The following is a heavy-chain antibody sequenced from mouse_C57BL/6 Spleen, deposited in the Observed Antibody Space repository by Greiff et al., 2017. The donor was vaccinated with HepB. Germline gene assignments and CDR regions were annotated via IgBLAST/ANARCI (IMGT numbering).Heavy chain of an antibody. D-gene: IGHD1-1*01. CDR3: ARGDYYGSSPFAY. CDR2: IYPGDGDT. V-gene: IGHV1-80*01. J-gene: IGHJ3*01. Sequence: QVQLQQSGAELVKPGDSVKISCKASGYAFSSYWMNWVKQRPGKGLEWIGQIYPGDGDTNYNGKFKGKATLTADKSSSTAYMQLSSLTSEDSAVYFCARGDYYGSSPFAYWGQGTLVTVSA. CDR1: GYAFSSYW.